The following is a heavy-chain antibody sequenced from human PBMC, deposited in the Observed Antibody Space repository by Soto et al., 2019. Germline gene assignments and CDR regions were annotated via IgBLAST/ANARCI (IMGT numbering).Heavy chain of an antibody. J-gene: IGHJ4*02. CDR3: AASYGSGYRAFDY. CDR2: INPIVSMS. D-gene: IGHD3-10*01. Sequence: QVQLVQSGTEVKKPGSSVKVSCKASGDTFSFYTINWVRQAPGLGLEWVGRINPIVSMSNYAQKFQGRVSKTADKSTSTAYMGLRSLRSDDTAMYFCAASYGSGYRAFDYWGQGALVIVSS. CDR1: GDTFSFYT. V-gene: IGHV1-69*02.